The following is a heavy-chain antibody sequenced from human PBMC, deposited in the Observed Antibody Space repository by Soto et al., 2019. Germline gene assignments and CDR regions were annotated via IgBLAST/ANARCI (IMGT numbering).Heavy chain of an antibody. Sequence: GGYLRLSCAASGFTFSSYSMNWVRQAPGKGLEWVSSISSSSSYIYYADSVKGRFTISRDNAKNSLYLQMNSLRAEDTAGDYCARDGDFFWGICRWSAAIDFWGQGIMVSVSS. CDR2: ISSSSSYI. CDR3: ARDGDFFWGICRWSAAIDF. V-gene: IGHV3-21*01. CDR1: GFTFSSYS. J-gene: IGHJ3*01. D-gene: IGHD3-16*02.